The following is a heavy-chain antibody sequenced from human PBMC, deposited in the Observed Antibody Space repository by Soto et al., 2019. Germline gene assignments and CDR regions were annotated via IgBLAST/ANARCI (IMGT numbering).Heavy chain of an antibody. CDR2: ISGSGGST. D-gene: IGHD3-22*01. V-gene: IGHV3-23*01. J-gene: IGHJ4*02. Sequence: GGSLRLSCAASGFTFSSYAMSWVRQAPGKGLEWVSAISGSGGSTYNTDSVRGRFTISRDNSKNTLYLQMNSLRAEDTAVYYCAKSLDYYDSSGYYFAYWGQGTLVTVSS. CDR3: AKSLDYYDSSGYYFAY. CDR1: GFTFSSYA.